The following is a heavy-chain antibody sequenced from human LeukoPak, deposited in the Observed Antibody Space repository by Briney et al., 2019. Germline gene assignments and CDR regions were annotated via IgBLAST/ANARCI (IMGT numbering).Heavy chain of an antibody. Sequence: GGSLRLSCAASGFTFSSYVMHWVRQAPGKGLEYVAAISSDGGTTYYANSVKARFMISRDNSKNTLYLQMGGLRVEDMAVYYCARDTAEYYDFGWGQGTLVTVSS. CDR1: GFTFSSYV. V-gene: IGHV3-64*01. CDR2: ISSDGGTT. D-gene: IGHD3-3*01. CDR3: ARDTAEYYDFG. J-gene: IGHJ4*02.